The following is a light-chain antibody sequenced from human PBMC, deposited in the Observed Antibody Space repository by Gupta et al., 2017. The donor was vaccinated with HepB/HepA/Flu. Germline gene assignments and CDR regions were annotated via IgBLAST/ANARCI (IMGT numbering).Light chain of an antibody. V-gene: IGLV1-51*02. CDR2: EDN. CDR1: SSNIGNDF. J-gene: IGLJ3*02. Sequence: VTISCSGSSSNIGNDFVSWYQQVPGTAPKLLTFEDNKRYSGIPDRFSGSKSGTSATLGITGLQPGDEADYYCGTWDSSLNLGVFGGGTKLTVL. CDR3: GTWDSSLNLGV.